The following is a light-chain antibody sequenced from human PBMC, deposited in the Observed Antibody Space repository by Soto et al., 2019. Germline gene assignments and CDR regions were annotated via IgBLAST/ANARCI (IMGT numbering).Light chain of an antibody. CDR3: QQYGTSLP. J-gene: IGKJ5*01. Sequence: EIVLTQSPVTLSLSPGERATLSCRASQSVSSSYLAWYQQKPGQAPRLLIYGASTRATGIPDRFSGSGSGTDFTLTISRLEPEDVAVYYCQQYGTSLPFGQGTRLEIK. CDR2: GAS. CDR1: QSVSSSY. V-gene: IGKV3-20*01.